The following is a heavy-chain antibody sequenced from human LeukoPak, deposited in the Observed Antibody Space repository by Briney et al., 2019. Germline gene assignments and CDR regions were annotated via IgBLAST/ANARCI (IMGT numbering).Heavy chain of an antibody. D-gene: IGHD2-2*01. CDR2: ISGSGGST. CDR3: AKDLLPSSTSCLPDY. CDR1: GFTFSSYA. V-gene: IGHV3-23*01. Sequence: GGSLRLSCAVSGFTFSSYAMSWVRQAPGKGLEWVSAISGSGGSTYYADSVKGRFTISRDNSKNTLYLQMNSLRAEDTAVYYCAKDLLPSSTSCLPDYWGQGTLVTVSS. J-gene: IGHJ4*02.